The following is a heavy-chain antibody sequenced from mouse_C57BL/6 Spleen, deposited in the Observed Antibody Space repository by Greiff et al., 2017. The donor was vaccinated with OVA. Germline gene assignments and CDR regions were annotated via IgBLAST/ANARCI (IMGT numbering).Heavy chain of an antibody. J-gene: IGHJ4*01. CDR1: GYAFSSSW. CDR2: IYPGDGDT. V-gene: IGHV1-82*01. D-gene: IGHD2-1*01. Sequence: QVQLKQSGPELVKPGASVKISCKASGYAFSSSWMNWVKQRPGKGLEWIGRIYPGDGDTNYNGKFKGKATLTADKSSSTAYMQLSSLTSEDSAVYFCARHGNYAMDYWGQGTSVTVSS. CDR3: ARHGNYAMDY.